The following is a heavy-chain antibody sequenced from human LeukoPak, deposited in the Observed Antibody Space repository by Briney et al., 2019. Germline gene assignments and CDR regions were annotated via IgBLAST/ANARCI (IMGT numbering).Heavy chain of an antibody. CDR3: ASLNLVVTAIDY. CDR2: IYYSGST. Sequence: SETLSLTCTVSGGSISSHYWSWIRQPPGKGLDWIGYIYYSGSTNYNPSLKSRVTISVDTSKNQFSLKLSSVTAADTAVYYCASLNLVVTAIDYWGQATLVTVSS. V-gene: IGHV4-59*11. CDR1: GGSISSHY. D-gene: IGHD2-21*02. J-gene: IGHJ4*02.